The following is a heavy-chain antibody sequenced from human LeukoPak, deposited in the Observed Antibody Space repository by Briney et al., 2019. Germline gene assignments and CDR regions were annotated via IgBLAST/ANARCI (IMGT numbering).Heavy chain of an antibody. V-gene: IGHV1-2*02. Sequence: ASVKVSCKTSGYTFTGYYMHWVRRAPGQGLEWMGWNNPRTGGTNYARKFEGRVTMTRDTSISTAYLELSSLAYDDTAVYYCAKGDDSPPPSGYWGQGTLVTVSS. J-gene: IGHJ4*02. CDR3: AKGDDSPPPSGY. D-gene: IGHD2-21*02. CDR1: GYTFTGYY. CDR2: NNPRTGGT.